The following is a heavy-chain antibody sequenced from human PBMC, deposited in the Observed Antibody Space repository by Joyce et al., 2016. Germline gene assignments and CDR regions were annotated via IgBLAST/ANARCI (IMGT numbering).Heavy chain of an antibody. V-gene: IGHV1-69*01. CDR3: AGVAHGSGSPSLGHFDY. J-gene: IGHJ4*02. CDR2: IIPVLGTP. CDR1: GGTFSSYA. D-gene: IGHD3-10*01. Sequence: QAQLVQSGAEVKKPGSSVKVSCKASGGTFSSYAINWVRQSPGQGLEWMGGIIPVLGTPNYAEKFQGRGTITADESTSTVYMELSSLRSDDTAFYYCAGVAHGSGSPSLGHFDYWGQGTLVTVSS.